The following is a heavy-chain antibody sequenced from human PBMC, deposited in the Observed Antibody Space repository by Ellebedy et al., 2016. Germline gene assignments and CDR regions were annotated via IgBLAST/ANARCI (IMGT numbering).Heavy chain of an antibody. D-gene: IGHD4-17*01. J-gene: IGHJ4*02. CDR1: GGTFSSHI. CDR3: ARGSNGDPVFHY. Sequence: ASVKVSCKASGGTFSSHIISWVRQAPGQGLEWMGGITPIFGTANYAQKFQGRVTITADESTTTAYMEVNSLTSEDTAVYFCARGSNGDPVFHYWGQGTLVTVSS. V-gene: IGHV1-69*13. CDR2: ITPIFGTA.